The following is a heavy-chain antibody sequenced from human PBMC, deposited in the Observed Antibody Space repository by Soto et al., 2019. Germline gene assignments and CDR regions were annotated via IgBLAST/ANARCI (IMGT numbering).Heavy chain of an antibody. CDR2: IYYSGST. CDR1: GGSISSGDYY. D-gene: IGHD2-21*01. CDR3: AGRHMTPTYFDY. V-gene: IGHV4-30-4*01. J-gene: IGHJ4*02. Sequence: EIPSETLSLACTVSGGSISSGDYYWSWIRQPPGKGLEWIGYIYYSGSTYYNPSLKSRVTISVDTSKNQFSLKLSSVTAADTAVYYCAGRHMTPTYFDYWGQGTLVTVSS.